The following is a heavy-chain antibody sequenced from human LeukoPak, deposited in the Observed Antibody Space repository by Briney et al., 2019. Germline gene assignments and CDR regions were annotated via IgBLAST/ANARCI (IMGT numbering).Heavy chain of an antibody. Sequence: SETLSLTCTVSGGSISSYYWSWIRQPPGKGLEWIGYIYYSGSTNYNPSLKSRVTISVDTSKNQFSLKLSSVTAADTAVYYCARAEPNGDYPSWFDPWGQGTLVTVSS. CDR1: GGSISSYY. D-gene: IGHD4-17*01. V-gene: IGHV4-59*01. CDR3: ARAEPNGDYPSWFDP. J-gene: IGHJ5*02. CDR2: IYYSGST.